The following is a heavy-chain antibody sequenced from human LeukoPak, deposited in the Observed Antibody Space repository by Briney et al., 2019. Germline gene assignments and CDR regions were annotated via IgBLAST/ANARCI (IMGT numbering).Heavy chain of an antibody. Sequence: ASVKVSCKVSGYTFTGYYMHWVRQAPGQGLEWMGRINPNSGGTNYAQKFQGRVTMTRDTSISTAYMELSRLRPDDTAVYYCARVPPYRYSYGPFDYWGQGTLVTVSS. D-gene: IGHD5-18*01. CDR2: INPNSGGT. V-gene: IGHV1-2*06. CDR3: ARVPPYRYSYGPFDY. J-gene: IGHJ4*02. CDR1: GYTFTGYY.